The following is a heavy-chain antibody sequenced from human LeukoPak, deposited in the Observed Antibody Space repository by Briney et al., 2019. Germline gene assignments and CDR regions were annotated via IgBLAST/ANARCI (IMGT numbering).Heavy chain of an antibody. J-gene: IGHJ1*01. CDR3: AQGARGYFQH. V-gene: IGHV4-61*02. CDR1: GGSISSGSYY. CDR2: IYTSGST. Sequence: SETLSLTCTVSGGSISSGSYYWSWIRQPAGKGLEWIGRIYTSGSTNYNPSLKSRVTISVDTSKNQFSLKLSSVTAADTAVYYCAQGARGYFQHWGQGTLVTVSS.